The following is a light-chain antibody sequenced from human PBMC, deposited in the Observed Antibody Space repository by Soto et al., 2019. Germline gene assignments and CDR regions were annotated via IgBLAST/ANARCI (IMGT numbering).Light chain of an antibody. J-gene: IGLJ3*02. Sequence: QSALTQPASVSGSPGQSITISCTGTSSDVGSHNFVSWYQQRPGKAPKLMIFEVTKRPSGVSNRFSASTSGNTASLTISGVQPEDEADYYCCSYAGSTTWVFGEGTKVTVL. CDR2: EVT. CDR3: CSYAGSTTWV. V-gene: IGLV2-23*02. CDR1: SSDVGSHNF.